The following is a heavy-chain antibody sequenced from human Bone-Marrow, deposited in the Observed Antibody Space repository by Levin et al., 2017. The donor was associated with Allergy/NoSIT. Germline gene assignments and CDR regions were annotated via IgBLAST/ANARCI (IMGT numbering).Heavy chain of an antibody. V-gene: IGHV3-30-3*01. CDR2: ISYDGSNK. CDR3: ARASSSSSYYYGMDV. J-gene: IGHJ6*02. D-gene: IGHD6-6*01. CDR1: GFTFSSSA. Sequence: LSLTCAASGFTFSSSAMHWVRQAPGKGLEWVAVISYDGSNKYYADSVKGRFTISRDNSKNTLYLQMNSLRAEDTAVYYCARASSSSSYYYGMDVWGQGTTVTVSS.